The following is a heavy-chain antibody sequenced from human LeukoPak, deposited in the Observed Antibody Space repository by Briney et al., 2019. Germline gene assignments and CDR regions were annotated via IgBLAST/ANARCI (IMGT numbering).Heavy chain of an antibody. CDR3: ARGSGSSSWLDP. CDR2: IYPGDSDT. J-gene: IGHJ5*02. D-gene: IGHD3-10*01. V-gene: IGHV5-51*01. Sequence: KSGESLKISCEGSGYNFNNHWIGWVRQKPGKGLEWMGLIYPGDSDTKYSPSFEGHVTMSVDKSIGAAYLEWSSLNVSDAAMYYCARGSGSSSWLDPWGQGTLVTVSS. CDR1: GYNFNNHW.